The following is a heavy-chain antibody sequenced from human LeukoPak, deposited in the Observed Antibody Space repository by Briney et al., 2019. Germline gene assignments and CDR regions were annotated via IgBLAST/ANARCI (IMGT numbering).Heavy chain of an antibody. CDR2: IIPIFGAA. V-gene: IGHV1-69*05. CDR1: GDTFSSYA. Sequence: SVKVSCKASGDTFSSYALSWARQAPGQGLEWMGGIIPIFGAANYAQKFQDRVTITTDESTNTAYMELSSLRSEDTAVYYCARDRSTNGEFDYWGQGTLVTVSS. D-gene: IGHD2-8*01. J-gene: IGHJ4*02. CDR3: ARDRSTNGEFDY.